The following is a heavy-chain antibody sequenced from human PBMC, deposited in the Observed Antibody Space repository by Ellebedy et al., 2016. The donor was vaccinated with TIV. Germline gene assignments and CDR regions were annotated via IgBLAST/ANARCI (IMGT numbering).Heavy chain of an antibody. V-gene: IGHV1-69*13. CDR3: ASVLDYDILTGLRYGMDV. Sequence: SVKVSCXASGGTFSSYAISWVRQAPGQGLEWMGGIIPIFGTANYAQKFQGRVTITADESTSTAYMELSSLRSEDTAVYYCASVLDYDILTGLRYGMDVWGQGTTVTVSS. CDR1: GGTFSSYA. D-gene: IGHD3-9*01. J-gene: IGHJ6*02. CDR2: IIPIFGTA.